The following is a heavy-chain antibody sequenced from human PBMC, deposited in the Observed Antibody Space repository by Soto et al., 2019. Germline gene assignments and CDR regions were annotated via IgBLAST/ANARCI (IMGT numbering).Heavy chain of an antibody. V-gene: IGHV4-34*01. Sequence: SETLSLTCAVYGGSFSGYYWSWIRQPPGKGLEWIGEINHSGSTNHNPSLKSRVTISVDTSKNQFSLKLSSVTAADTAVYYCARSRIQLWSNAFDYWGQGTLVTVS. J-gene: IGHJ4*02. CDR3: ARSRIQLWSNAFDY. CDR1: GGSFSGYY. D-gene: IGHD5-18*01. CDR2: INHSGST.